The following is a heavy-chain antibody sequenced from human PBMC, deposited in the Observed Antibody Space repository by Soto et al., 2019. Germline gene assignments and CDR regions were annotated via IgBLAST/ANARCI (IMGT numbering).Heavy chain of an antibody. V-gene: IGHV1-18*01. J-gene: IGHJ4*01. CDR3: ARDFRSSCTGSSCIYFDY. CDR1: GCTFTSYG. CDR2: MNAYSGDT. D-gene: IGHD2-15*01. Sequence: SVKVSCKASGCTFTSYGFSWVRQAPGQGLEWVGWMNAYSGDTNSEKTLQGRVTLTTDTSKGTAYMDLTSLRSDDTAVYYCARDFRSSCTGSSCIYFDYWG.